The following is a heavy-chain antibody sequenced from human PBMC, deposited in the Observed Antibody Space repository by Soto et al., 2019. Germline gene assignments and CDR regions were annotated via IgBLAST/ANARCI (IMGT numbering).Heavy chain of an antibody. J-gene: IGHJ4*02. CDR2: VSGSGGST. D-gene: IGHD3-10*01. Sequence: EVQLLESGGGLAQPGGSLGLSCAASGFTSSNYAMSWVRQAPGKGLEWVSSVSGSGGSTYYADPVKGRFTISRDNSKNTLYRQMNSLRAEDTAVYYCTKGGVRGSGPFDDWGQGTLVTVSS. CDR3: TKGGVRGSGPFDD. V-gene: IGHV3-23*01. CDR1: GFTSSNYA.